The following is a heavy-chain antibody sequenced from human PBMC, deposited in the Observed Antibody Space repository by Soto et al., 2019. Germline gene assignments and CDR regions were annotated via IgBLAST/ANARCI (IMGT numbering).Heavy chain of an antibody. Sequence: GGSLRLSCAASGFTFSSYAMHWVRQAPGKGLEWVAVISYDGSNKYYADSVKGRFTISRDNSKNTLYLQMNSLRAEDTAVYYCARDSHYGDYDFYGMDVWGQGTTVTVSS. CDR3: ARDSHYGDYDFYGMDV. CDR2: ISYDGSNK. D-gene: IGHD4-17*01. V-gene: IGHV3-30-3*01. CDR1: GFTFSSYA. J-gene: IGHJ6*02.